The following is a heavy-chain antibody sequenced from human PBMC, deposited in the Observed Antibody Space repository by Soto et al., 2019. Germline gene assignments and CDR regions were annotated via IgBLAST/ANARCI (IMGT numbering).Heavy chain of an antibody. Sequence: KAGGSLRLSCAASGFTFSNAWMSWVRQAPGKGLEWVGRIKSKTDGGTTDYAAPVKGRFTISRDDSKNTLYLQMNSLKTEDTAVYYCTTDSKFGELYTYWGQGTLVTVSS. J-gene: IGHJ4*02. CDR3: TTDSKFGELYTY. CDR1: GFTFSNAW. D-gene: IGHD3-10*01. V-gene: IGHV3-15*01. CDR2: IKSKTDGGTT.